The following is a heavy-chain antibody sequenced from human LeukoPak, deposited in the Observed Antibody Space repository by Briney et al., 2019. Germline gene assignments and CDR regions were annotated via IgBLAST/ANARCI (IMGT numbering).Heavy chain of an antibody. J-gene: IGHJ6*04. CDR3: ARGDARPQPGYCSSTSCRPGYYYYGMDV. V-gene: IGHV1-69*06. D-gene: IGHD2-2*01. CDR2: IIPIFGTA. CDR1: GGTFSSYA. Sequence: PGSSVKVSCKASGGTFSSYAISWVRQAPGQGLEWMGGIIPIFGTANYAQKFQGRVTITADKSTSTAYMELSSLRSEDTAVYYCARGDARPQPGYCSSTSCRPGYYYYGMDVWGKGTTVTVSS.